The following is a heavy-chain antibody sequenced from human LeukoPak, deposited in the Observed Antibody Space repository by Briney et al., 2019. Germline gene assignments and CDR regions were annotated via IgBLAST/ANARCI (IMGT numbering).Heavy chain of an antibody. Sequence: SETLSLTCTVSGASMSDFYWSWIRQPPGKGLEWIGYIYYTGSTNYNPSLKSRVTMSVDTSKNQFSLKLSSVTAADTAVYYCARVSVRDKYSSSTNGMDVWGKGTTVTVSS. CDR2: IYYTGST. CDR3: ARVSVRDKYSSSTNGMDV. D-gene: IGHD6-6*01. J-gene: IGHJ6*04. V-gene: IGHV4-59*12. CDR1: GASMSDFY.